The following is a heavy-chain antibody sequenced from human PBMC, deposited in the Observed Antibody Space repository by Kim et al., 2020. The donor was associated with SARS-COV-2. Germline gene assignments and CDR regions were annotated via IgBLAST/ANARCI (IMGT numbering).Heavy chain of an antibody. CDR1: GYTFTSYG. J-gene: IGHJ6*02. V-gene: IGHV1-18*01. Sequence: ASVKVSCKASGYTFTSYGISWVRQAPGQGLEWMGWISAYNGNTNYAQKLQGRVTMTTDTSTSTAYMELRSLRSDDTAVYYCAREFGYDFWSGYYPGGGYYYYGMDVWGQGTTVTVSS. CDR3: AREFGYDFWSGYYPGGGYYYYGMDV. CDR2: ISAYNGNT. D-gene: IGHD3-3*01.